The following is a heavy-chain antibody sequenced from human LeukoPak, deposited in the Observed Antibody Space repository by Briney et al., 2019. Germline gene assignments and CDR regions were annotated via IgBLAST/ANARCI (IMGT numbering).Heavy chain of an antibody. CDR2: IRNSDSTI. CDR1: GFTLSHYS. Sequence: PGGSLRLSCAASGFTLSHYSMNWVRQAPGKGLEWVSYIRNSDSTIYYADSVRGRFTISRDNAKNSLYLQMNSLRAEDTAVYYCARQAVLGVATTDYYYMDVWGDGSTVTVSS. J-gene: IGHJ6*03. D-gene: IGHD5-12*01. V-gene: IGHV3-48*01. CDR3: ARQAVLGVATTDYYYMDV.